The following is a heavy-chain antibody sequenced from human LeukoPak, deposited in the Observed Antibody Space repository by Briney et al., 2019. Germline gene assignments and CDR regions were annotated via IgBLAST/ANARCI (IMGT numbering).Heavy chain of an antibody. J-gene: IGHJ4*02. CDR3: AKDPTATTNNYYFDY. Sequence: GGSLRLSCAASGFTFSSYGIHWVRQAPGKGLEWVAFIRYDGSNKYYADSVKGRFTISRDNSKNTLYLQMNSLRAEDTAVYYCAKDPTATTNNYYFDYWGQGTLVTVSS. CDR1: GFTFSSYG. D-gene: IGHD1-7*01. CDR2: IRYDGSNK. V-gene: IGHV3-30*02.